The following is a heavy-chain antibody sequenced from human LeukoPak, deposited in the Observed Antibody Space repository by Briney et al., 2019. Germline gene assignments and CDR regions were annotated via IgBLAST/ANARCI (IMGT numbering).Heavy chain of an antibody. V-gene: IGHV1-2*02. CDR2: INPNSGGT. CDR3: ASLPLWFGGDPFDY. J-gene: IGHJ4*02. Sequence: ASVKVSCKASGYTFTGYYMHWVRQAPGQGLEWMGWINPNSGGTNYAQKFQGRVTMTRDTSISTAYMELSRLRSDGTAVYYCASLPLWFGGDPFDYWGQGTLVTVSS. CDR1: GYTFTGYY. D-gene: IGHD3-10*01.